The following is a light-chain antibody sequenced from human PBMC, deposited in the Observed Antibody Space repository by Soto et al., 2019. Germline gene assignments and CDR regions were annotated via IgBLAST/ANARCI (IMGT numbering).Light chain of an antibody. V-gene: IGLV2-14*01. CDR2: EVS. CDR1: SSDDGGYNY. CDR3: NSYTSKSTGV. J-gene: IGLJ1*01. Sequence: QSALTQPASVSGSPGQSITISCTGTSSDDGGYNYVSWYQQHPGKAPKLIIYEVSNRPSGVSNRFSGSKSGNTASLTISGLKSEDEDDYYCNSYTSKSTGVFGNGTKLTVL.